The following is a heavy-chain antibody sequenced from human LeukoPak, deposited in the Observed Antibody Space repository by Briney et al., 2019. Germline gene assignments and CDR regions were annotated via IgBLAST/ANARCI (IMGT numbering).Heavy chain of an antibody. Sequence: PPETLSLTCTVSGYSISSGYYWGWIRQPPGKGLEWIGSIYHSGSTYYNPSLKSRVTISVDTSKNQFSLKLSSVTASDTAVYYCAREYDYGGNVNGYWGQGTLVTVSS. V-gene: IGHV4-38-2*02. J-gene: IGHJ4*02. CDR2: IYHSGST. CDR1: GYSISSGYY. D-gene: IGHD4-23*01. CDR3: AREYDYGGNVNGY.